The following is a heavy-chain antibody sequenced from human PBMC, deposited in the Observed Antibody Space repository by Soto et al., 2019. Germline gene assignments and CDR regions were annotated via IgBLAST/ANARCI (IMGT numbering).Heavy chain of an antibody. CDR2: IYYSGST. Sequence: SETLSLTCTVSGGSISSSSYYWGWIRQPPGKGLEWIGSIYYSGSTYYNPSLKSRVTISVDTSKNQFSLKLSSVPAADTAVYYCARACHVRYDFWSGYYRHYYYGMDVWGQGTTVTVSS. J-gene: IGHJ6*02. CDR1: GGSISSSSYY. V-gene: IGHV4-39*01. CDR3: ARACHVRYDFWSGYYRHYYYGMDV. D-gene: IGHD3-3*01.